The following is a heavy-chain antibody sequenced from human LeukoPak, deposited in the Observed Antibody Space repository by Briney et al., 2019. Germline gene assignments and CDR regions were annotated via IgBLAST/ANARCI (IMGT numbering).Heavy chain of an antibody. D-gene: IGHD3-9*01. CDR2: ISGSGGST. CDR1: GFTFSSYA. V-gene: IGHV3-23*01. CDR3: AKDSFDWLSDTLYI. J-gene: IGHJ3*02. Sequence: PGGSLRLSCAASGFTFSSYAMSWVRQAPGKGLEWVSDISGSGGSTNYADSVKGRFTISRDNSKNTLYLQMNSLRAEDTAVYYWAKDSFDWLSDTLYIWGQGTMVTVSS.